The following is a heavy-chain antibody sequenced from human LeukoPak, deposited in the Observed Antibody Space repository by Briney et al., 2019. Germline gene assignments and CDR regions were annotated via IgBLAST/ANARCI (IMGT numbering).Heavy chain of an antibody. J-gene: IGHJ4*02. CDR2: IYYSGST. CDR1: GGSINIISDY. Sequence: SETLSLTCTVSGGSINIISDYGGWIRQPPGKGLEWIGSIYYSGSTYYNPSLKSRVTISVDTSKNQFSLKLSSVTAADTAVYYCARRVGARRGNFDYWGQGTLVTVSS. D-gene: IGHD1-26*01. CDR3: ARRVGARRGNFDY. V-gene: IGHV4-39*01.